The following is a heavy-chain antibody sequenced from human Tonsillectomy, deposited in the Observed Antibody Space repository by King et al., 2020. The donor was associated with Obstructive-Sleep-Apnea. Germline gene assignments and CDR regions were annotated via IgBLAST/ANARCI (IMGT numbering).Heavy chain of an antibody. CDR1: GFSLSTSGVA. Sequence: ITLKESGPTLVKPPQTLTLTCTFSGFSLSTSGVAVTWVRQPPGEALEWLALIYWDDDKRYSPSLKTRLTINKDTSKNQVVLTMTDMDPVDTATYYCAHSENLRYYYAMDVWGQGTTVTVSS. J-gene: IGHJ6*02. CDR3: AHSENLRYYYAMDV. D-gene: IGHD2/OR15-2a*01. V-gene: IGHV2-5*02. CDR2: IYWDDDK.